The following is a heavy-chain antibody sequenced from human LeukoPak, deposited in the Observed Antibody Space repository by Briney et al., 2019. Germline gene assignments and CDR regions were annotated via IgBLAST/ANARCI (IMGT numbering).Heavy chain of an antibody. CDR1: GFTFSNVG. CDR2: IKSHTDGGTT. J-gene: IGHJ4*02. D-gene: IGHD5-24*01. CDR3: TTAAESWLQPDY. Sequence: GRTLRLSCAASGFTFSNVGVSWVRQAPGKGLECVGGIKSHTDGGTTHYAVPVKGRFTISRDDSKNTLYLQMNSLKTEDTALYYCTTAAESWLQPDYWGQGTRVTVSS. V-gene: IGHV3-15*01.